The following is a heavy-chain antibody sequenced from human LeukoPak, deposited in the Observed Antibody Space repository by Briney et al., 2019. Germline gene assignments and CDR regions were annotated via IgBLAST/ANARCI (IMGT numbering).Heavy chain of an antibody. CDR1: GGSISSYY. V-gene: IGHV4-59*01. CDR3: ARGADSSGYYSIFYFDY. Sequence: SETLSLTCTVSGGSISSYYWSWIRQPPGKGLEWIGYIYYSGSTNYNPSLKTRVTISVDTSKNQFSLKLTSVTAADTAVYYCARGADSSGYYSIFYFDYWGQGTLVTVSS. J-gene: IGHJ4*02. D-gene: IGHD3-22*01. CDR2: IYYSGST.